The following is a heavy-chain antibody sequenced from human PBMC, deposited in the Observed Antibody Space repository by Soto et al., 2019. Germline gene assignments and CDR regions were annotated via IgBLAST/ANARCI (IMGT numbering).Heavy chain of an antibody. CDR3: AKDAISGEGIWLMDS. Sequence: GGSLRLSCAASGFTFRNYDMTWARQAPGKGLEWVSSLLRSGSSAYYADSVRGRFTISSDTSANSLYLQMDNLRAEDTAIYYCAKDAISGEGIWLMDSWGQGTGVTVSS. J-gene: IGHJ5*02. V-gene: IGHV3-23*01. CDR1: GFTFRNYD. D-gene: IGHD3-16*01. CDR2: LLRSGSSA.